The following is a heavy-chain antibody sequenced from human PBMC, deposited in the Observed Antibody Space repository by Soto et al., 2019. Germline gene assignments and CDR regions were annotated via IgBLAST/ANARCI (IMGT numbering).Heavy chain of an antibody. Sequence: SETLSLTCSVSGGSISGDYYWSWIRQSPEKGLEWIGYIYYSGSSYSNPALQSRLSMSLDTSKNQFSLKLSSVTAADTAVYYCARRPSGSCYDYWGQGTLVTVSS. D-gene: IGHD2-15*01. CDR2: IYYSGSS. CDR3: ARRPSGSCYDY. V-gene: IGHV4-30-4*08. CDR1: GGSISGDYY. J-gene: IGHJ4*02.